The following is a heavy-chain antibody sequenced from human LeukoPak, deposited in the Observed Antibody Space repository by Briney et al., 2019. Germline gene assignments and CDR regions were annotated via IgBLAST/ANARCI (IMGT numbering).Heavy chain of an antibody. CDR3: GIVVVPAATPMDV. Sequence: ASVKVSCKASGGTFSSYTISWVRQAPGQGLEWMGWISAYNGNTNYAQKLQGRVTMTTDTSTSTAYMELRSLRSDDTAVYYCGIVVVPAATPMDVWGKGTTVTVSS. CDR2: ISAYNGNT. J-gene: IGHJ6*03. V-gene: IGHV1-18*01. CDR1: GGTFSSYT. D-gene: IGHD2-2*02.